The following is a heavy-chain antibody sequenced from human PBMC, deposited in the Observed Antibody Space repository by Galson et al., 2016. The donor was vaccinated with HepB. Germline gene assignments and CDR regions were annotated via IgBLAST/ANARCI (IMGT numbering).Heavy chain of an antibody. CDR3: AKSRSAYYDSSGYLDY. J-gene: IGHJ4*02. V-gene: IGHV3-23*01. D-gene: IGHD3-22*01. CDR2: ISGSGGSK. Sequence: SLRLSCAASGFTFNSYAMSWVRQAPGKGLEWVSAISGSGGSKYYADSVKGRFTVSRDNSKNTLYLQMKSLRAEDTAVYYCAKSRSAYYDSSGYLDYWGREPWSPSPQ. CDR1: GFTFNSYA.